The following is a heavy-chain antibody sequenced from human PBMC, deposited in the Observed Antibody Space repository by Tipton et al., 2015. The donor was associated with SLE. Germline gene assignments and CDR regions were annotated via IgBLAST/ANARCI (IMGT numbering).Heavy chain of an antibody. CDR1: AGSISSGNYY. Sequence: TLSLTCTVSAGSISSGNYYWSWIRQSAGKGLEWIGQIYTSGTTSYNPSLKSRVTISLDKSKNQFSLKLTSVTAADTAVYYCARQDLEYCGSNCYSDNWFDPWGPGTWVTVSS. CDR3: ARQDLEYCGSNCYSDNWFDP. J-gene: IGHJ5*02. D-gene: IGHD2-21*01. V-gene: IGHV4-61*09. CDR2: IYTSGTT.